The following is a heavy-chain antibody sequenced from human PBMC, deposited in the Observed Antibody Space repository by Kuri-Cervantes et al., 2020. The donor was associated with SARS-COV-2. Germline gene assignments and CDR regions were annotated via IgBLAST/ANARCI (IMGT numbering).Heavy chain of an antibody. D-gene: IGHD3-16*01. CDR3: AGRKSFGWFDP. CDR2: IYHSGST. V-gene: IGHV4-4*02. J-gene: IGHJ5*02. CDR1: GGSISSGDYY. Sequence: GSLRLSCTVSGGSISSGDYYWSWIRQPPGKGLEWIGEIYHSGSTNYNPSLKSRVTISVDKSKNQFSLKLSSVTAADPAVYYCAGRKSFGWFDPWGQGTLVTVSS.